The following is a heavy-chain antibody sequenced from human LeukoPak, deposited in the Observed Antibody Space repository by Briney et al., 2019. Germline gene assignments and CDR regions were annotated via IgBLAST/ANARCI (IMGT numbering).Heavy chain of an antibody. CDR2: ISGKTGNI. Sequence: ASVKVSRKASGYNFLNYGISWVRQAPGQGLEWMGWISGKTGNINYAQKFQARATMTRDTSTSTAYMELRSLRSDDTAVYFCARRFLNSHPIYYYMDVWAKGTTVIVSS. CDR1: GYNFLNYG. V-gene: IGHV1-18*01. D-gene: IGHD2-21*01. J-gene: IGHJ6*03. CDR3: ARRFLNSHPIYYYMDV.